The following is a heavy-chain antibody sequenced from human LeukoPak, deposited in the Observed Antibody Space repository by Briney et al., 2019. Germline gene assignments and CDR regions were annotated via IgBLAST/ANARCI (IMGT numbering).Heavy chain of an antibody. CDR3: ARDMWGFTAAGIN. Sequence: SETLSLTCTVSGDSISSRSYYWGWIRQPPGKGLEWIGSIYYSEGTYYNPSLKSRVTISIDTSKNQFSLKLSSVTAADTAVYYCARDMWGFTAAGINWGQGTLVTVSS. CDR1: GDSISSRSYY. V-gene: IGHV4-39*07. J-gene: IGHJ4*02. CDR2: IYYSEGT. D-gene: IGHD6-13*01.